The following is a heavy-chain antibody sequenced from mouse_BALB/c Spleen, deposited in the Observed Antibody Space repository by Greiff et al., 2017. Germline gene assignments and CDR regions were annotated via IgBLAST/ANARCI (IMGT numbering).Heavy chain of an antibody. V-gene: IGHV1S81*02. CDR1: GYTFTSYY. J-gene: IGHJ2*01. CDR2: INPSNGGT. CDR3: ALQYYFDY. Sequence: VQLQQSGAELVKPGASVKLSCKASGYTFTSYYMYWVKQRPGQGLEWIGGINPSNGGTNFNEKFKSKATLTVDKSSSTAYMQLSSLTSEDSAVYYCALQYYFDYWGQGTTLTVSS.